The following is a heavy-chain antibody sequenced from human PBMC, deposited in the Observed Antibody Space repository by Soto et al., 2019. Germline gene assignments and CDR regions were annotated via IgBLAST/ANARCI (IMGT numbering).Heavy chain of an antibody. V-gene: IGHV1-18*01. D-gene: IGHD6-19*01. CDR1: GYTFSNYG. Sequence: QVQLVQSGAEVKKPGASVTVSCKTSGYTFSNYGTNWVRQAPGQGLAWMGWISGYNGNTNYAQTVQGRVTMTTDTSTGTVYMELRSLKSDDTAIYYCSRFIMVGGWFDPNYYHGMDVWGQGTTVTVSS. CDR3: SRFIMVGGWFDPNYYHGMDV. CDR2: ISGYNGNT. J-gene: IGHJ6*02.